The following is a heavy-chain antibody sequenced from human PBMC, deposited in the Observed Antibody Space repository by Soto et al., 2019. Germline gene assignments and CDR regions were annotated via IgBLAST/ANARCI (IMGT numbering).Heavy chain of an antibody. V-gene: IGHV1-69*04. J-gene: IGHJ4*02. CDR3: TREPTSGIDY. Sequence: QVQLVQSGAEVKKPGSSVKVSCQTSGGSFGIYPISWVRQSPGQGLEWVGRVIPILNVANYTQKLHGRLTLTADKSTTPAYMELSSLTAYDPTVYSCTREPTSGIDYWGKGPLATVS. D-gene: IGHD2-2*01. CDR1: GGSFGIYP. CDR2: VIPILNVA.